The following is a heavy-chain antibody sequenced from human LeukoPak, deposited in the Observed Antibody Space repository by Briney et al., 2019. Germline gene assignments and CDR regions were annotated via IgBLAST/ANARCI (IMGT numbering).Heavy chain of an antibody. D-gene: IGHD1-14*01. V-gene: IGHV1-8*01. J-gene: IGHJ6*02. CDR2: MNPNSGNT. CDR1: GYTFTSYD. CDR3: ATKDTTKGYYYYGMDV. Sequence: ASVKVSCKASGYTFTSYDINWVRQATGQGLEWMGWMNPNSGNTGYAQKFQGRVTMTRNTSISTAYMELSSLRSEDTAVYYCATKDTTKGYYYYGMDVWGQGTTVTVSS.